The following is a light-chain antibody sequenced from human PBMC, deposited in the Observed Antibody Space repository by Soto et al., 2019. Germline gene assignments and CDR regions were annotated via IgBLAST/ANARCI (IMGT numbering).Light chain of an antibody. J-gene: IGKJ4*01. Sequence: DIQMTQSPSSLSASVGDRVTITCRASQSISNYLACYQQKPGKVPQLLIYAAATMQSGVPARFSGSGSGTDFTLTISSLQPEDVATYYCQKYIRAPLTFGGGTKVEIK. CDR3: QKYIRAPLT. V-gene: IGKV1-27*01. CDR2: AAA. CDR1: QSISNY.